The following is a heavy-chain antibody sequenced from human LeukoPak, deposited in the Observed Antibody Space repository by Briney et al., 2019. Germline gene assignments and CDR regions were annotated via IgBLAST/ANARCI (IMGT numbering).Heavy chain of an antibody. CDR2: INPNSGGT. CDR1: GYTFTGYY. D-gene: IGHD1-26*01. J-gene: IGHJ4*02. V-gene: IGHV1-2*06. Sequence: ASVKVSCKASGYTFTGYYMYWVRQAPGQGLEWMGRINPNSGGTNYAQKFQGRVTMTRDTSISTAYMELSRLRSDDTAVYYCARSGIRLVGATNFDYWGQGTLVTVSS. CDR3: ARSGIRLVGATNFDY.